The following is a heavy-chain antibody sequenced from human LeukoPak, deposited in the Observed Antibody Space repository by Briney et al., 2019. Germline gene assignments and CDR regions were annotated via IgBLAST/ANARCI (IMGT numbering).Heavy chain of an antibody. V-gene: IGHV4-39*01. Sequence: GSTTYNPSLKSRVTISVDTSKNQFSLKLSSVTAADTAVYYCARRDSGWYAYWGQGTLVTVSS. CDR3: ARRDSGWYAY. D-gene: IGHD6-19*01. CDR2: GST. J-gene: IGHJ4*02.